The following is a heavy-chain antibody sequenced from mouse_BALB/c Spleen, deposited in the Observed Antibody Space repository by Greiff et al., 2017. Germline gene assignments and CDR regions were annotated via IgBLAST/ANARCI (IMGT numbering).Heavy chain of an antibody. CDR1: GFSLTGYG. Sequence: QVQLKESGPGLVAPSQSLSITCTVSGFSLTGYGVNWVRQPPGKGLEWLGVIWGDGSTDYNSALKSRLSISKDNSKSQVFLKMNSLQTDDTARYYCARARLESYFDDWGKGTTLTVSS. J-gene: IGHJ2*01. CDR3: ARARLESYFDD. CDR2: IWGDGST. V-gene: IGHV2-6-7*01.